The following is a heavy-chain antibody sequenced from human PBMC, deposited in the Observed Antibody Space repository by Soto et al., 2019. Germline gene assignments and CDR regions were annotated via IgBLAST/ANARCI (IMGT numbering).Heavy chain of an antibody. CDR1: GGSISSYY. J-gene: IGHJ6*02. CDR3: ARHRKYYDILTGYYIPSHMDV. Sequence: SETLSLTCTVSGGSISSYYWSWIRQPPGKGLEWIGYIYYSGITHYNPSLKSRVTISVDTSKNQFSLKLSSVTAADTAVYYCARHRKYYDILTGYYIPSHMDVWGQGTTVTVSS. V-gene: IGHV4-59*08. CDR2: IYYSGIT. D-gene: IGHD3-9*01.